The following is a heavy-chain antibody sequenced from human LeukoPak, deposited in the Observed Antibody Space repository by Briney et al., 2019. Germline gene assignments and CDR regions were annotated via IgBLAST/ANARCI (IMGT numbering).Heavy chain of an antibody. J-gene: IGHJ4*02. CDR3: ARVSGYDWESFHDY. D-gene: IGHD5-12*01. CDR2: INHSGST. Sequence: SETLSLTCAVYGGSFSGYYWSWIRQPPGKGLEWIGEINHSGSTNYNPSLKSRVTISVDTSKSQFSLRLSSVTAADTAVYYCARVSGYDWESFHDYWGQGILVTVSS. V-gene: IGHV4-34*01. CDR1: GGSFSGYY.